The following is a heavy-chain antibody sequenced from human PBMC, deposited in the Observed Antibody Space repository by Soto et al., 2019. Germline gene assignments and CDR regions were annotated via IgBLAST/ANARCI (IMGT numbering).Heavy chain of an antibody. V-gene: IGHV4-39*01. D-gene: IGHD3-10*01. Sequence: QLQLQESGPGLVKPSETLSLTCTVSGGSISGSNYYWGWIRQSPGKGLEWIGSIYHSGSTYYNPSLKSRVTISVDTSKNQFSLKLSSVTAADTAIYYCATYASGSTSSDYWGQGTLVTVST. CDR3: ATYASGSTSSDY. CDR2: IYHSGST. J-gene: IGHJ4*02. CDR1: GGSISGSNYY.